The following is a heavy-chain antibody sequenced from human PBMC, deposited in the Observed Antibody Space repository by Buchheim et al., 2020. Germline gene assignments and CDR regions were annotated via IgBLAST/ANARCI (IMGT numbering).Heavy chain of an antibody. D-gene: IGHD2-2*01. CDR3: ARGRRDIVVVPAAISSWFDP. CDR2: INHSGST. CDR1: GGSFSGYY. J-gene: IGHJ5*02. V-gene: IGHV4-34*01. Sequence: QVQLQQWGAGLLKPSETLSLTCAVYGGSFSGYYWSWIRQPPGKGLEWIGEINHSGSTNYNPSLKSRVTISVDTSKNQFSLKLSSVTAADTAVYYCARGRRDIVVVPAAISSWFDPWGQGTL.